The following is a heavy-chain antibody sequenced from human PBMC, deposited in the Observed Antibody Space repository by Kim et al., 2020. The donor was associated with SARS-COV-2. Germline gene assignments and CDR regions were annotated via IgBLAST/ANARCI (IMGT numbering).Heavy chain of an antibody. CDR1: GFTFSSYA. V-gene: IGHV3-23*01. D-gene: IGHD5-18*01. CDR2: ISGSGGST. CDR3: ARSDRGYSYGFDY. Sequence: GGSLRLSCAASGFTFSSYAMSWVRQAPGKGLEWVSAISGSGGSTYYADSVKGRFTISRDNSKNTLYLQMNSLRAEDTAVYYCARSDRGYSYGFDYWGQGTLVTVSS. J-gene: IGHJ4*02.